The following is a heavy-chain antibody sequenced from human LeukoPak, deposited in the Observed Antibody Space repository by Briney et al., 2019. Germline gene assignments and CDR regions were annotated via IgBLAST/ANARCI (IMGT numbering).Heavy chain of an antibody. J-gene: IGHJ4*02. Sequence: SETLSLTCTVSGGSISSGGYYWSWIRQHPGKGLEWIGYIYYSGSTYYNPSLKSRVTISVDTSKNQFSLKLSSVTAADTAVYYCARSHRYCSGGSCYPAASFDYWGQGTLVTVSS. V-gene: IGHV4-31*03. CDR2: IYYSGST. D-gene: IGHD2-15*01. CDR1: GGSISSGGYY. CDR3: ARSHRYCSGGSCYPAASFDY.